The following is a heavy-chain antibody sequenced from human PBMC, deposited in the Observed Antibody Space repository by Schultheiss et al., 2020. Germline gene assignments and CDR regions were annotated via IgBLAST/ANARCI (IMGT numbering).Heavy chain of an antibody. CDR1: GFTFSSYW. J-gene: IGHJ6*03. CDR2: IKQDGSEK. V-gene: IGHV3-7*01. Sequence: GGSLRLSCAASGFTFSSYWMSWVRQAPGKGLEWVANIKQDGSEKYYVDSVKGRFTISRDNAKNSLYLQMNSLRAEDTAVYYCARVTVTRYYYYYMDVWGKGTTVTVSS. D-gene: IGHD4-17*01. CDR3: ARVTVTRYYYYYMDV.